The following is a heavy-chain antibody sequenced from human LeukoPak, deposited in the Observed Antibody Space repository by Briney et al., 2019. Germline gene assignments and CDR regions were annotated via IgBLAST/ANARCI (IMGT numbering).Heavy chain of an antibody. Sequence: GGSLGLSCAASGFTFSSYDMSWVRQAPGKGPEWVSTTSGSGGSTYYADSVKGRFTISRDNSKNTLYLQMNSLRAEDTAVYYCAKRDSSGYYPYYFDYWGQGTLVTVSS. CDR2: TSGSGGST. D-gene: IGHD3-22*01. CDR1: GFTFSSYD. J-gene: IGHJ4*02. V-gene: IGHV3-23*01. CDR3: AKRDSSGYYPYYFDY.